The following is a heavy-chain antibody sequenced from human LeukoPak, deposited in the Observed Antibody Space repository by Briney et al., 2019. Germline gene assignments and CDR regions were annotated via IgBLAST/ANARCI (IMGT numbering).Heavy chain of an antibody. D-gene: IGHD3-10*01. CDR1: GFTFSSYA. CDR2: ISANGGAT. CDR3: AKASGSPYYFDY. Sequence: GGSLRLSCAASGFTFSSYAMSWVRQAPGKGLECVSLISANGGATYYADSVKGRFTISRDNSKSTLYLQMNSLRADDTAVYYCAKASGSPYYFDYWGQGTLVTVSS. J-gene: IGHJ4*02. V-gene: IGHV3-23*01.